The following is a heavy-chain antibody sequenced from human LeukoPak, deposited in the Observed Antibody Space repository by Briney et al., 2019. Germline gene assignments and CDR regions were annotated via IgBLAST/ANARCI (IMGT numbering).Heavy chain of an antibody. J-gene: IGHJ5*02. CDR3: AGGGGQYTS. CDR1: GGSISNIPYY. V-gene: IGHV4-39*07. D-gene: IGHD3-3*01. Sequence: SSETLSLTCTVSGGSISNIPYYWGWIRQPPGKGLEWIGNIDRSGSTSYNPPFKSRVTISLDTSKNHFSLRLNSVTAADTAVYYCAGGGGQYTSWGQGTLGTVSS. CDR2: IDRSGST.